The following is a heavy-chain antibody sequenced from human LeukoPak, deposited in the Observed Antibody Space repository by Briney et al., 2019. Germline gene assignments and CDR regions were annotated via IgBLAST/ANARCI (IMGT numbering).Heavy chain of an antibody. CDR1: GYSFPSYW. Sequence: GESLKISCKGSGYSFPSYWITWVRQMPGKGLEWMGRIDPSDSYTNYSPSFQGHVTISADKSISTAYLQWSSLRASDTAMYYCARSYSGYDYLDYWGQGTLVTVSS. J-gene: IGHJ4*02. D-gene: IGHD5-12*01. CDR3: ARSYSGYDYLDY. V-gene: IGHV5-10-1*01. CDR2: IDPSDSYT.